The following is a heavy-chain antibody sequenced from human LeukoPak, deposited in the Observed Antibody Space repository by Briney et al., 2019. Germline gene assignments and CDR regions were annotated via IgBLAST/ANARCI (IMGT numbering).Heavy chain of an antibody. CDR1: GFTFNNYS. Sequence: GGSLRLSCAASGFTFNNYSMNWVRQAPGKGLEWVSSISNSSSYIYYADSVKGRFTISRDNSKNTLYLQMNSLRAEDTAVYYCARRAGAYSHPYDYWGQGTLVTVSS. J-gene: IGHJ4*02. V-gene: IGHV3-21*04. CDR2: ISNSSSYI. D-gene: IGHD4/OR15-4a*01. CDR3: ARRAGAYSHPYDY.